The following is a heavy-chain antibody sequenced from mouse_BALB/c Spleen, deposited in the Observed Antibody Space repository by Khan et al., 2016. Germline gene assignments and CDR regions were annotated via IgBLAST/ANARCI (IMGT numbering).Heavy chain of an antibody. CDR3: AREGPDNSYFDY. J-gene: IGHJ2*01. D-gene: IGHD1-3*01. CDR1: GFDFSRYW. CDR2: ISPDSSTI. Sequence: EVKLLESGGGLVQPGGSLKLSCAASGFDFSRYWMSWVRQAPGKGLEWIGEISPDSSTINYTPSLEDKFIISRDNAKDTLYLQMSKVRSEDTALYYCAREGPDNSYFDYWGQGTTLSVSS. V-gene: IGHV4-1*02.